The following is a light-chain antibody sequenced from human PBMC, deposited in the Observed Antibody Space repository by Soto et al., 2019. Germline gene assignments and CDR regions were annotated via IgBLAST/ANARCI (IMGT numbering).Light chain of an antibody. V-gene: IGKV3-11*01. CDR3: QQCNNWPRT. J-gene: IGKJ1*01. Sequence: ENVLKNSPATLSLIRPERGSLXSRASHSVSSYLAWYQQKPDQAPRLLIYDASNRATGIPARFSGSGSGTDFTLTISSLESEDYAVYYCQQCNNWPRTFGQGTKVDVK. CDR2: DAS. CDR1: HSVSSY.